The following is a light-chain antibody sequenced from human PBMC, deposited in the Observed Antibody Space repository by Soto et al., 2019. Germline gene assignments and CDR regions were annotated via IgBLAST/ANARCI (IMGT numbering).Light chain of an antibody. V-gene: IGKV3-20*01. CDR1: QTITSNY. CDR3: QNYTASHPMYT. CDR2: GAS. Sequence: EIVLTQSPGTLSLSPGERATLSCRASQTITSNYLAWYQKKPGQTPRLLIHGASSRATGIPDRCSGSGSGTDFTLTIARLEPENFAVYYGQNYTASHPMYTFGQGTSLEIK. J-gene: IGKJ2*01.